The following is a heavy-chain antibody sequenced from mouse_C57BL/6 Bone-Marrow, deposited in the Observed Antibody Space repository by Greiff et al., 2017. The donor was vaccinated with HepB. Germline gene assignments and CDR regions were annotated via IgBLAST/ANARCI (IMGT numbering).Heavy chain of an antibody. D-gene: IGHD1-1*01. CDR1: GYPFTSYW. V-gene: IGHV1-55*01. J-gene: IGHJ3*01. CDR2: IYPGSGST. CDR3: ASAYYYGSSPAWFAY. Sequence: QVQLQQPGAELVKPGASVKMSCKASGYPFTSYWITWVKQRPGQGLEWIGDIYPGSGSTNYNEKFKSKATLTVDTSSSTAYMPLSSLTSADSAVYYGASAYYYGSSPAWFAYWGQGTLVTVSA.